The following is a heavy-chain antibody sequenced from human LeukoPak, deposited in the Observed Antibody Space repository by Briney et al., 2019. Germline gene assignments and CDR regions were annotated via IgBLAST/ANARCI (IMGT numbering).Heavy chain of an antibody. CDR2: IIPIFGTA. D-gene: IGHD3-10*01. CDR1: GGTFSSYA. V-gene: IGHV1-69*05. CDR3: GGYGSGAGYDY. Sequence: ASVKVSCKASGGTFSSYAISWVRQAPGQGLEWMGGIIPIFGTANYAQKFQGRVTITTGESTSTAYMELSSLRSEDTAVYYCGGYGSGAGYDYWGQGTLVTVSS. J-gene: IGHJ4*02.